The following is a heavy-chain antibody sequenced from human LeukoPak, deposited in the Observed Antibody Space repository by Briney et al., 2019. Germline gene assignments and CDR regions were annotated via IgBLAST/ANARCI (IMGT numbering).Heavy chain of an antibody. V-gene: IGHV4-34*01. D-gene: IGHD6-13*01. CDR2: IHHSGGT. Sequence: SETLSLTCAVYGGSFSGYYWSWIRQPPGKGLEWIGNIHHSGGTYYNPSLKSRVTISVDRSKNHFSLTLNSVTAADTAAYYCARDLPLAAAAKDVFDLWGQGTLVTVSS. CDR3: ARDLPLAAAAKDVFDL. J-gene: IGHJ3*01. CDR1: GGSFSGYY.